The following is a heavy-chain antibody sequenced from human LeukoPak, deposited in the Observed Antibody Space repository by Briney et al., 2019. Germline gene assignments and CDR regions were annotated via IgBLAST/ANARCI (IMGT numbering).Heavy chain of an antibody. CDR3: ARSSVDPYGYCGGDCYKGDAFDI. Sequence: ASVKVSCKASGGTFSSYAISWVRQAPGQGLEWMGGIIPIFGTANYAQKFQGRVTITTDESTSTAYMELSSLRSEDTAVYYCARSSVDPYGYCGGDCYKGDAFDIWGQGTMVTVSS. CDR1: GGTFSSYA. D-gene: IGHD2-21*02. V-gene: IGHV1-69*05. J-gene: IGHJ3*02. CDR2: IIPIFGTA.